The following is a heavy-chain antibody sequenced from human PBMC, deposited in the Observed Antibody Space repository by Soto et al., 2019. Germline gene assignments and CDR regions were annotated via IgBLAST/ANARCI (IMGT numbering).Heavy chain of an antibody. CDR3: STLGPGGGGDY. CDR2: IYSGGGT. Sequence: EVQLVESGGNLVQPGGSLRLSCAAFGFNVNDFYMSWVRQAPGKGLEWLSLIYSGGGTYYADSVKGRFTFTRDNSKNPLYLQMNGRRPEDGAVYYCSTLGPGGGGDYWGQGTLVTVSS. J-gene: IGHJ4*02. V-gene: IGHV3-66*01. D-gene: IGHD3-16*01. CDR1: GFNVNDFY.